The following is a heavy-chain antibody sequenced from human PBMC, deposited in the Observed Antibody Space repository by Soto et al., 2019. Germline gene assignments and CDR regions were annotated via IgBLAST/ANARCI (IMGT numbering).Heavy chain of an antibody. CDR3: ARGGGIAAAGKLYYYGMDV. J-gene: IGHJ6*02. CDR1: GGTFSSYA. D-gene: IGHD6-13*01. V-gene: IGHV1-69*13. Sequence: SVKVSCKASGGTFSSYAISWVRQAPGQGLEWMGGIIPIFGTANYAQKFQGRVTITADESTSTAYMELSSLRSEDTAVYYCARGGGIAAAGKLYYYGMDVWGQGTTVTSP. CDR2: IIPIFGTA.